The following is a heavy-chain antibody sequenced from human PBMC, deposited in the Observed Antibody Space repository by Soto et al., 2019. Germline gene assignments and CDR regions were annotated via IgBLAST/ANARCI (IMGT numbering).Heavy chain of an antibody. J-gene: IGHJ6*03. D-gene: IGHD3-3*01. CDR3: ARVQTGDRFVGPSFYDYMDV. Sequence: QVQLQQWGAGLLKPSETLSLTCAVYGGSFSGYYWSWIRQPPGKGLEWIGEINHSGSTNYNPALKSRVTISVDTSKHQSSLKLSSVTAADAAVYYCARVQTGDRFVGPSFYDYMDVWGKGTTVTVSS. CDR2: INHSGST. V-gene: IGHV4-34*01. CDR1: GGSFSGYY.